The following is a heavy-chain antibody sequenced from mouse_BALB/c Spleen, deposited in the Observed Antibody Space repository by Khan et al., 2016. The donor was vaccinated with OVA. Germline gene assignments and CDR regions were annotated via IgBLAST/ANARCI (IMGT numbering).Heavy chain of an antibody. V-gene: IGHV3-1*02. CDR2: ITYSGST. D-gene: IGHD1-2*01. Sequence: EVQLQESGPGLVKPSQSLSLTCTVTGYSITSGYGWNWNRQFPGNQLEWMGYITYSGSTNYNPSLKSQISFTRDTSTNQFFLQLNSVTTEDTATYDWARTARIKYWGQGTTLTVSA. CDR3: ARTARIKY. J-gene: IGHJ2*01. CDR1: GYSITSGYG.